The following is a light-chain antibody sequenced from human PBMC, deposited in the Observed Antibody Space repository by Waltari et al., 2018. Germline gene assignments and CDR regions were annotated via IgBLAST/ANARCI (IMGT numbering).Light chain of an antibody. CDR1: SSNFGAGYD. J-gene: IGLJ2*01. Sequence: QSVLTQPPSVSGAPGQRITIPCTGSSSNFGAGYDVLWYRQLPGTAPKLLIYGNDKRPSGVPDRFSGSKFGTSASLGITGLQAEDEADYYCQSYDTSLRAVFGGGTKVIVL. V-gene: IGLV1-40*01. CDR2: GND. CDR3: QSYDTSLRAV.